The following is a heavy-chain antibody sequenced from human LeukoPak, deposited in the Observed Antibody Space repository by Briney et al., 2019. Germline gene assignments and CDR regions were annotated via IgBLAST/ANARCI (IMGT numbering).Heavy chain of an antibody. CDR3: ARDCSGGSCYGAFDI. V-gene: IGHV4-30-4*01. CDR1: GASIRSGDYY. J-gene: IGHJ3*02. CDR2: ICDSGST. Sequence: SETLSLTCTVSGASIRSGDYYWSWIRQPPGKGLEWIGYICDSGSTYYNPSLKSRITISVDTSENRFSLKLSSVTATDTAVYYCARDCSGGSCYGAFDIWGQGTMVTVSS. D-gene: IGHD2-15*01.